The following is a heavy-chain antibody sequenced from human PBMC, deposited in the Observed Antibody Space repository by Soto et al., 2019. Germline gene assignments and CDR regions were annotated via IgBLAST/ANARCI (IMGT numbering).Heavy chain of an antibody. Sequence: EVQLVESGGGLGKPGGSLRLSCAASGFTFSSYSMNWVRQAPGKGLDWVSSISSSSSYIYYADSVKGRFTISRDKAKNSLYLQMNSLRAEDTAVYYCARDQIRNGMDAWGHGTTVTVSS. CDR1: GFTFSSYS. J-gene: IGHJ6*02. V-gene: IGHV3-21*01. CDR2: ISSSSSYI. CDR3: ARDQIRNGMDA.